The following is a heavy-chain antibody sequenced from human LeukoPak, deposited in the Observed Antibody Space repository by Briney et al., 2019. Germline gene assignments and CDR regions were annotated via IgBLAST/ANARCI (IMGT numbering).Heavy chain of an antibody. CDR2: INPSGGST. CDR1: GYTFTSYY. D-gene: IGHD2-2*01. CDR3: ARNIVVVPAALYFDY. V-gene: IGHV1-46*03. Sequence: ASVKVSCKASGYTFTSYYMHWVRQAPGQGLEWMGIINPSGGSTSYAQKFQGRVTMTRDTSTSTVYMKLSSLRSEDTAVYYCARNIVVVPAALYFDYWGQGTLVTVSS. J-gene: IGHJ4*02.